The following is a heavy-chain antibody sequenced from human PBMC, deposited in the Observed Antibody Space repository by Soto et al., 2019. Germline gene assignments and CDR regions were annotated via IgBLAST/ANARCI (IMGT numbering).Heavy chain of an antibody. Sequence: SETLSLTCTVSGGSISSYYWSWIRQPPGKGLEWIGYIYYSGSTNYNPSLKSRVTISVDTSKNQFSLKLSSVTAADTAVYYCARHIRGYSGVDAFDIWGQGTMVTVSS. CDR2: IYYSGST. CDR1: GGSISSYY. D-gene: IGHD5-12*01. V-gene: IGHV4-59*08. CDR3: ARHIRGYSGVDAFDI. J-gene: IGHJ3*02.